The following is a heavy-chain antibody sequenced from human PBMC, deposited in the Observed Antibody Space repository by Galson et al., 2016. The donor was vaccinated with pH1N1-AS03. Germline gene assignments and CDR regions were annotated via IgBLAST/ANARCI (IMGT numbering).Heavy chain of an antibody. CDR1: GYTFTNYG. Sequence: SVKVSCKASGYTFTNYGISWVRQAPGQGLEYMGWIGTYTIYAQKLQGRVTMTTDTSTSTAYMELRSLRSDDTAVYYCARSGSGSFYEGDFWGQGMLVSVSS. D-gene: IGHD3-10*01. CDR3: ARSGSGSFYEGDF. CDR2: IGTYT. V-gene: IGHV1-18*01. J-gene: IGHJ4*02.